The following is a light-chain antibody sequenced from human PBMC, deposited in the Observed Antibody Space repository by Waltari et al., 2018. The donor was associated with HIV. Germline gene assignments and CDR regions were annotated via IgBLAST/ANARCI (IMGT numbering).Light chain of an antibody. CDR3: QQYNSSPFT. CDR2: GAS. CDR1: QSVDSSY. J-gene: IGKJ4*01. V-gene: IGKV3-20*01. Sequence: IVLTQSPGTLSLSPGESATLSCRASQSVDSSYLAWYQQKPGQAPRLLIYGASSRATGIPDRFTGSGSGTDFTLSISRLDPEDFALYYCQQYNSSPFTFGGGTRVEIK.